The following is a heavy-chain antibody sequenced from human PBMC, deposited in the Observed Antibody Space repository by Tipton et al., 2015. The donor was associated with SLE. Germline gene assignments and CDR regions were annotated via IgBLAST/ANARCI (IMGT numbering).Heavy chain of an antibody. V-gene: IGHV4-31*03. CDR1: GDSISSSSHL. Sequence: TLSLTCSVSGDSISSSSHLWGWIRQPPEKGLEWIGYIYYSGSTYYNPSLKSRVTISVDTSKNQFSLKLSSVTAADTAVYYCARGPRDFWSGYFFDYWGQGTLVTVSS. CDR3: ARGPRDFWSGYFFDY. D-gene: IGHD3-3*01. CDR2: IYYSGST. J-gene: IGHJ4*02.